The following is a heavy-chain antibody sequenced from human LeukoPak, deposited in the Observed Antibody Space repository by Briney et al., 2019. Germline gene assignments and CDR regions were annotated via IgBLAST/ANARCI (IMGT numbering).Heavy chain of an antibody. CDR3: APGRRRTTVTSFDY. CDR2: ISGSGSST. CDR1: GFTFRSYA. J-gene: IGHJ4*02. D-gene: IGHD4-17*01. Sequence: PGGSLRLSCAAPGFTFRSYAMSWVRQAPGKGLEWVSAISGSGSSTYYVDSVKGRFTISRDNSKNTLYLQMNTLRAEDTALYYCAPGRRRTTVTSFDYWGQGTLVTVSS. V-gene: IGHV3-23*01.